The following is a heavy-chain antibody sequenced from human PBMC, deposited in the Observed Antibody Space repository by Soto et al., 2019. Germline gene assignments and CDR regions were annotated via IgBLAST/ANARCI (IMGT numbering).Heavy chain of an antibody. J-gene: IGHJ6*02. CDR3: ARVPSPTVGGGMDV. Sequence: EVQLVESGGGLVQPGGSLRLSCAASGFTVSSNYMSWVRQAPGKGLEWVSVIYSGGSTDYADSVKGRFTISRHNSKNTLCLQMNGLRAEDRAVYYCARVPSPTVGGGMDVWGQGTTVTVSS. V-gene: IGHV3-53*04. D-gene: IGHD4-17*01. CDR1: GFTVSSNY. CDR2: IYSGGST.